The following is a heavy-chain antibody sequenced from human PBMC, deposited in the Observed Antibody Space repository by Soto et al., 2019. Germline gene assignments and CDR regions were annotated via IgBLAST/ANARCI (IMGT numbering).Heavy chain of an antibody. V-gene: IGHV3-7*01. J-gene: IGHJ2*01. Sequence: EVQLVESGGGLVQPGGSLRLSRAASGFTFSSYWMSWVRQAPGKGLEWVANIKQDGSEKYYVDSVKGRFTISRDNAKNSLYLQMNSLRAEDTAVYYCARASYGEFYWYFDLWGRGTLVTVSS. CDR1: GFTFSSYW. D-gene: IGHD1-26*01. CDR3: ARASYGEFYWYFDL. CDR2: IKQDGSEK.